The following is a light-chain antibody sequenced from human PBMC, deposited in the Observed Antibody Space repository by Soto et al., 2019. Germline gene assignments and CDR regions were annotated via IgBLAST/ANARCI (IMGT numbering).Light chain of an antibody. J-gene: IGKJ1*01. CDR1: QSVSNHY. Sequence: EIVLTQSPGTLSLSPGERATLSCRASQSVSNHYLAWYQQKPGQAPRLLIYGASSMATGIPDRFSGSGSGTDFTLTISRLEAEDFAVYYCQQYGSSGTFGQGTKVEIK. V-gene: IGKV3-20*01. CDR2: GAS. CDR3: QQYGSSGT.